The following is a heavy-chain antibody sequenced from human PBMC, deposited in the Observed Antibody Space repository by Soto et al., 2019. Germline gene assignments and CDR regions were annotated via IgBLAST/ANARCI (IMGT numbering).Heavy chain of an antibody. V-gene: IGHV4-31*03. Sequence: SETLSLTCTVSGGSISSGGFYWSWIRQHPGKGLEWIGYIYYSGSTYYNPSLKSRVTISVDTSKNQFSLKLSSVTAADTAVYYCAGQYCSGGSCYSDYYYGMDVWGQGTTVTVSS. CDR2: IYYSGST. J-gene: IGHJ6*02. D-gene: IGHD2-15*01. CDR1: GGSISSGGFY. CDR3: AGQYCSGGSCYSDYYYGMDV.